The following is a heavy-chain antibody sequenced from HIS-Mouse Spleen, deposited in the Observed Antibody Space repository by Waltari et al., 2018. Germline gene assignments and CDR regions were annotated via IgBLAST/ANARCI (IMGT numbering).Heavy chain of an antibody. J-gene: IGHJ2*01. D-gene: IGHD6-13*01. V-gene: IGHV4-39*07. CDR1: GGPLRSSRYY. Sequence: QLQLQESGPGLVKPSESLSLTCTVPGGPLRSSRYYWGWIRQPPGTGLAWIGSIYYSGSTYYNPSLKSRVTISVDTSKNQFSLKLSSVTAADTAVYYCAREIPYSSSWYDWYFDLWGRGTLVTVSS. CDR3: AREIPYSSSWYDWYFDL. CDR2: IYYSGST.